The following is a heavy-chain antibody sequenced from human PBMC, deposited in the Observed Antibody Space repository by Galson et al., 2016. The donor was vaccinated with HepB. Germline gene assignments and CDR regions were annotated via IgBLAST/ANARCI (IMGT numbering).Heavy chain of an antibody. D-gene: IGHD2-2*01. Sequence: SETLSLTCTVSGGSFGHLYWSWIRQPPGKGLEWLGDVYHNGKTKYNPSLESRVTISIDTSENQFFLKLSSVTAADTAVYYCARDMRSYRASWMPGGSSFYGLDVWGQGTTVIVSS. CDR1: GGSFGHLY. J-gene: IGHJ6*02. CDR2: VYHNGKT. V-gene: IGHV4-59*11. CDR3: ARDMRSYRASWMPGGSSFYGLDV.